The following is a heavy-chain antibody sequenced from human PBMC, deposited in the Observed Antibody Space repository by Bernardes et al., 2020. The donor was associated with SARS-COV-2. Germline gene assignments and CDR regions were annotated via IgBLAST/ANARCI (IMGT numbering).Heavy chain of an antibody. CDR2: IYYSGNT. Sequence: SETLTLTCTVSGGSIRSSHYYWGWIRQPPGKGLEWIGSIYYSGNTYYNPSLKSRVTISVDTSKNQFSLKLSSVTAADTAVYYCARRMRWFDPWGQGTLVTGSS. CDR1: GGSIRSSHYY. V-gene: IGHV4-39*01. J-gene: IGHJ5*02. CDR3: ARRMRWFDP.